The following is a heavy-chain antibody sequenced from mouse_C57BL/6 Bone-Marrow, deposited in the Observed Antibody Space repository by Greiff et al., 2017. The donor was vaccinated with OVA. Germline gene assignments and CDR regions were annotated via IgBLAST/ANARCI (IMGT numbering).Heavy chain of an antibody. CDR3: ARSGSSYFDY. CDR1: GYTFTSYD. Sequence: QVQLKESGPELVKPGASVNLSCKASGYTFTSYDINWVKQRPGQGLEWIGWIYPRDGSTKYNEKFKGKATLTVDTSSSTAYMELHSLTSEDSAVYFCARSGSSYFDYWGQGTTLTVSS. D-gene: IGHD1-1*01. J-gene: IGHJ2*01. CDR2: IYPRDGST. V-gene: IGHV1-85*01.